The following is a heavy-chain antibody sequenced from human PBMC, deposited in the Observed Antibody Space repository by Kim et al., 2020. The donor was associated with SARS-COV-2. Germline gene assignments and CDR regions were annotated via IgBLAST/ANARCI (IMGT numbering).Heavy chain of an antibody. D-gene: IGHD6-13*01. CDR1: GYTFTSYA. V-gene: IGHV1-3*01. CDR2: INAGNGNT. Sequence: ASVKVSCKASGYTFTSYAMHWVRQAPGQRLEWMGWINAGNGNTKYSQKFQGRVTITRDTSASTAYMELSSLRSEDTAVYYCARDQHSSSFTPDFDPWGEGTLVTVSS. J-gene: IGHJ5*02. CDR3: ARDQHSSSFTPDFDP.